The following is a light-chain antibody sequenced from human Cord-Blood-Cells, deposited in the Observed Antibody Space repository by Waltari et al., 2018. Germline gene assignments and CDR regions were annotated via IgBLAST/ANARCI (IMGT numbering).Light chain of an antibody. CDR3: SSYTSSSTLV. CDR1: SSDVGGYNY. J-gene: IGLJ3*02. Sequence: QSALTQPASVSGSPGQSITISCTGTSSDVGGYNYVSWYQQHPGNAPILMIYDVSKRPSGVSNRFSGSKSGNTASLTISGLQAEDEADYYCSSYTSSSTLVFGGGTKLTVL. CDR2: DVS. V-gene: IGLV2-14*01.